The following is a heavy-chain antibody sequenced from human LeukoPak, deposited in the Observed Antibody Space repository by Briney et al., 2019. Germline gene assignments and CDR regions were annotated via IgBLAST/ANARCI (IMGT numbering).Heavy chain of an antibody. D-gene: IGHD6-19*01. J-gene: IGHJ4*02. CDR3: APSSSVAGTLLPDN. V-gene: IGHV3-23*01. CDR2: ISGSGGST. Sequence: GGSLRLSCAASGFTFSSYAMSWVRQAPGKGLEWVSAISGSGGSTYYADSVKGRFTISRDNSKNTLYLQMNSLRAEDTAVYYCAPSSSVAGTLLPDNWGQGTLVTVSS. CDR1: GFTFSSYA.